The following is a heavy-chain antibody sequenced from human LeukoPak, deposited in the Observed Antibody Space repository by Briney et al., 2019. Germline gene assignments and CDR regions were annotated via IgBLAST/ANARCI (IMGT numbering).Heavy chain of an antibody. Sequence: GGSLRLSCAASGFTFSSYWMSWVRQAPGKGLEWVANIKQDGSEKYYVDSVKGRFTISRDNAKNSLYLQMNTLRAEDTAVYYCARDLGAVGRDWYFDLWGRGTLVTVSS. CDR2: IKQDGSEK. CDR3: ARDLGAVGRDWYFDL. V-gene: IGHV3-7*01. CDR1: GFTFSSYW. D-gene: IGHD1-26*01. J-gene: IGHJ2*01.